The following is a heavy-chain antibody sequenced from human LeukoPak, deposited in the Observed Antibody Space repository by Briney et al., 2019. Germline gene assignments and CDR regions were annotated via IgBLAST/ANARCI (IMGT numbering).Heavy chain of an antibody. CDR3: TTDFLYGSGNYYK. Sequence: GGSLRLSCAASGFTFNNACMSWVRQAPGKGLEWVGRIKSIPDGGATDYAAPVKARFTMSRDDSKYTLYLQMNSLKTEDTAIYYCTTDFLYGSGNYYKWGQGSLVTVSS. V-gene: IGHV3-15*01. J-gene: IGHJ4*02. D-gene: IGHD3-10*01. CDR2: IKSIPDGGAT. CDR1: GFTFNNAC.